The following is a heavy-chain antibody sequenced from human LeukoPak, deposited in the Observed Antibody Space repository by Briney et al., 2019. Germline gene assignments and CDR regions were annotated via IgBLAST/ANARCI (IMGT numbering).Heavy chain of an antibody. V-gene: IGHV1-46*01. Sequence: ASVKVSCKASGYIFISYYMHWVRQAPGQGLEWMGIINPRGGTAEYAQKFQGRVTMTRDTSISTAYMELSSLRSDDTAMYYCATRTYNGADSRGGIGAFQIWGQGTMVTVSS. J-gene: IGHJ3*02. D-gene: IGHD4/OR15-4a*01. CDR3: ATRTYNGADSRGGIGAFQI. CDR1: GYIFISYY. CDR2: INPRGGTA.